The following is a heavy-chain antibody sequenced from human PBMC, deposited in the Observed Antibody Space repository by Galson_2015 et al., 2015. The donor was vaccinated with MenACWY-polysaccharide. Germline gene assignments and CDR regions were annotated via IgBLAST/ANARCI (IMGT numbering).Heavy chain of an antibody. CDR2: ISYDGTNK. CDR3: ARDYCSRTSCYGMDV. J-gene: IGHJ6*02. Sequence: SLRLSCATSGFTFSSHAMHWVRQAPGKGLEWVAIISYDGTNKYYADSVKGRFTISRDNSKNTLYLQMNSLRGEDTAVYYCARDYCSRTSCYGMDVWGQGITVTVSS. CDR1: GFTFSSHA. D-gene: IGHD2-2*01. V-gene: IGHV3-30-3*01.